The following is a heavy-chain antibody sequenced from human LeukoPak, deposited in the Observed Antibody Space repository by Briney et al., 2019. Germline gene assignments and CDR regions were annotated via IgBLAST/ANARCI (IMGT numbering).Heavy chain of an antibody. CDR2: ISYDGSNK. V-gene: IGHV3-30*04. CDR3: ARGAGYFYYYYGMDV. D-gene: IGHD1-26*01. CDR1: GFTFNSYA. J-gene: IGHJ6*02. Sequence: AGGSLRLSCAASGFTFNSYAMSWVRQAPGKGLEWVAVISYDGSNKYYADSVKGRFTISRDNSKNTLYLQMNSLRAEDTAVYYCARGAGYFYYYYGMDVWGQGTTVTVSS.